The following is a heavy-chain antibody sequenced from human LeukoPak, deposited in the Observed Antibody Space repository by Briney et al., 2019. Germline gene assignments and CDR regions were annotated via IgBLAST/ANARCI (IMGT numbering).Heavy chain of an antibody. CDR3: ASSGSYRFDY. J-gene: IGHJ4*02. V-gene: IGHV3-48*02. D-gene: IGHD1-26*01. CDR2: IIASGTAM. Sequence: HPGGSLRLSCAASGFTFSGYSMNWVRQAPGKGLEWVSHIIASGTAMFYADSVKGRFTISRDNAKNSLYLQMSSLRDEDTAVYYCASSGSYRFDYWGQGTLVTVSS. CDR1: GFTFSGYS.